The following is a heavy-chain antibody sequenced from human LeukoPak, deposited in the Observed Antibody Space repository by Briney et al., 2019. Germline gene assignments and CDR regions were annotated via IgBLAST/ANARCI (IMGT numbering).Heavy chain of an antibody. CDR1: GFTFSSYS. D-gene: IGHD3-10*01. V-gene: IGHV3-7*01. Sequence: GGSLRLSCAASGFTFSSYSMSWVRQAPGKGLEWVANIKQDGSEKYYVDSVKGRFTISRDNAKNSLYLQMNSLRAEDTAVYYCARTFQKYYYGSGSYPNDYWGQGTLVTVSS. CDR2: IKQDGSEK. CDR3: ARTFQKYYYGSGSYPNDY. J-gene: IGHJ4*02.